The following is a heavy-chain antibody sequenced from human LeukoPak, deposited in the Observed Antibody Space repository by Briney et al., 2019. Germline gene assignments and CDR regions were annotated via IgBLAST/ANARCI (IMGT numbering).Heavy chain of an antibody. Sequence: GGSLRLSCAASGFSFSSYDMHWVRQGTGKGLEWVSGIGTAGDTYYPGSVKGRFTISRENAKNSLYLQMNSLRVGDTAVYFCARAVPGTAELDYWGQGTLDTVSS. V-gene: IGHV3-13*01. CDR2: IGTAGDT. J-gene: IGHJ4*02. CDR3: ARAVPGTAELDY. D-gene: IGHD6-19*01. CDR1: GFSFSSYD.